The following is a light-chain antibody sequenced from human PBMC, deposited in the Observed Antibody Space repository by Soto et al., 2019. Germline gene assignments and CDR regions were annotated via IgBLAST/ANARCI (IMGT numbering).Light chain of an antibody. CDR2: GST. J-gene: IGLJ1*01. CDR1: SSNIGAGYD. Sequence: QSVLTQPPSVSGAPGQRVTISCTGSSSNIGAGYDVHWYQQLPGTAPKVLIYGSTYRPSVVPDRFSGSKSGTSASLAITGLQAEDEADYYCQSYDSSLSGSRVFGTGTKLTVL. V-gene: IGLV1-40*01. CDR3: QSYDSSLSGSRV.